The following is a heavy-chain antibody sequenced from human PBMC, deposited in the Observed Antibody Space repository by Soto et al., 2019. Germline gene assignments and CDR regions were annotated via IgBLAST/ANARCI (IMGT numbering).Heavy chain of an antibody. J-gene: IGHJ4*02. CDR2: IYYTGST. D-gene: IGHD1-26*01. Sequence: SETLSLTCSVSGGSVSSGNYYWSWIRQPPGKGLEWIGYIYYTGSTNYNPSLKSRVTISVDTSKNQFSLKLTSVTAADTAMYYCARGFGASYSGGFDYWGQGTLVTVSS. CDR3: ARGFGASYSGGFDY. CDR1: GGSVSSGNYY. V-gene: IGHV4-61*01.